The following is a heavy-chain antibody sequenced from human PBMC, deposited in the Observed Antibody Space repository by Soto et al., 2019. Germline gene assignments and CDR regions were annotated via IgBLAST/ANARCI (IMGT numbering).Heavy chain of an antibody. J-gene: IGHJ3*01. CDR2: IWYDGSNK. CDR3: ARGITMVRGVKLHLDAFDL. Sequence: GWSLRLSCAASGFTFSSYGMHWGRQAPGKGLEWVAVIWYDGSNKYYADSVKGRFTISRDNSKNTLYLQMNSLRAEDTAVYYCARGITMVRGVKLHLDAFDLWGQGTMVTVSS. V-gene: IGHV3-33*01. D-gene: IGHD3-10*01. CDR1: GFTFSSYG.